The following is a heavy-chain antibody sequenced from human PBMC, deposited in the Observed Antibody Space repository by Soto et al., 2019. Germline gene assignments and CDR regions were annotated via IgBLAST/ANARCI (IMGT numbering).Heavy chain of an antibody. D-gene: IGHD1-26*01. Sequence: EVQLMESGGGLVQPGGSLRLSCAASGFIFGNYFMHWVRQAPGKGLEYVATISDSGGRTYYANSVKGRFIISRDNSKNTLYLQMGSLRAEDMAVYYCARDSGRTEGWFDTWGQGTLVTVSS. J-gene: IGHJ5*02. V-gene: IGHV3-64*01. CDR3: ARDSGRTEGWFDT. CDR2: ISDSGGRT. CDR1: GFIFGNYF.